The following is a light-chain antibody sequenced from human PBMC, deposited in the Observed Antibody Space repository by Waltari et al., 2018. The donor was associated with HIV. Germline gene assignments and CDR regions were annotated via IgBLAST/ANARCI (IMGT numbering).Light chain of an antibody. CDR3: QQYSNWPLT. CDR2: ASS. V-gene: IGKV3-15*01. CDR1: ESPGSS. J-gene: IGKJ3*01. Sequence: EIVMTQSPATLSVSPGERATLSCSVSESPGSSLAWYQQKPGLAPRLLISASSTRATGVPARFSGSGSGTEFTLTISSLQSEDFAVYYCQQYSNWPLTFGPGTKVDIK.